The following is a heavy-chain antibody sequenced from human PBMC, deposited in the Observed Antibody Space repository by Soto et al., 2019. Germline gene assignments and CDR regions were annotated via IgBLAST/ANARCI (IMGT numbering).Heavy chain of an antibody. Sequence: PGGSLRLSCTASGFTFGDYAMSWFRQAPGKGLEWVGFIRSKAYGGTTEYAASVKGRFTISRDDSKSIAYLQMNSLKTEDTAVYYCTRDRDGSGLDYWGQGTLVTVSS. J-gene: IGHJ4*02. V-gene: IGHV3-49*03. CDR3: TRDRDGSGLDY. CDR1: GFTFGDYA. CDR2: IRSKAYGGTT. D-gene: IGHD6-19*01.